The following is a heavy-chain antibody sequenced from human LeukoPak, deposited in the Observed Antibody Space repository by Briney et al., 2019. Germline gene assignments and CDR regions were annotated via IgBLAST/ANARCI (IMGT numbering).Heavy chain of an antibody. CDR3: ARLPKYSVPLDY. J-gene: IGHJ4*02. D-gene: IGHD6-6*01. CDR1: GYTFSSYD. V-gene: IGHV1-8*02. CDR2: MNPNSGNT. Sequence: ASVKVSCKASGYTFSSYDINWVRQATGQGLEWMGWMNPNSGNTAYAQKFQGRVTMSRDTSISTAYMELSSLRSEDTAVYYCARLPKYSVPLDYWGQGTLVTVSS.